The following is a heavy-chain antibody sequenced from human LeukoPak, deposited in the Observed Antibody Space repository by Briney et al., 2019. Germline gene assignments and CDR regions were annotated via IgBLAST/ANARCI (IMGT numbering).Heavy chain of an antibody. CDR3: AGVGGDYYGSGSSHFDY. D-gene: IGHD3-10*01. V-gene: IGHV1-8*03. CDR2: MNPNSGNT. Sequence: ASVKVSCKASGYTVTSYDINWVRQATGQGLEWMGWMNPNSGNTGYAQKFQGRVTITRNTSISTAYMELGSLRSEDTAVYYCAGVGGDYYGSGSSHFDYWGQGTLVTVSS. CDR1: GYTVTSYD. J-gene: IGHJ4*02.